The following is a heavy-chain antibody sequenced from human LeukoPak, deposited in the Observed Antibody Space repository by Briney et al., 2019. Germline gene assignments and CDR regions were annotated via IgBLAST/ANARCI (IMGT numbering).Heavy chain of an antibody. D-gene: IGHD3-10*01. CDR1: GFTFSSYE. J-gene: IGHJ6*03. Sequence: GGSLRLSCVASGFTFSSYEMNWVRQAPGKGLEWVASIWYDGSKRSYADSVKGRFTISRDNSKNTLYLQMNSLRAEDTAVYYCARHGSITMVRGRLRYYYMDVWGKGTTVTISS. CDR3: ARHGSITMVRGRLRYYYMDV. V-gene: IGHV3-33*08. CDR2: IWYDGSKR.